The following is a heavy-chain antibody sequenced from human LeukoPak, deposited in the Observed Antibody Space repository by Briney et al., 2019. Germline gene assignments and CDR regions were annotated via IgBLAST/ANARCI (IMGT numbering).Heavy chain of an antibody. D-gene: IGHD6-13*01. V-gene: IGHV1-69*04. CDR1: GGTFSSYA. Sequence: SVKVSCKASGGTFSSYAISWVRQAPGQGLEWMGRIIPILGIANYAQKFQGRVTITADKSTSTAYMELSSLRSEDTAVYYCAEGGYSSSWEMGAFDYWGQGTLVTVSS. CDR2: IIPILGIA. J-gene: IGHJ4*02. CDR3: AEGGYSSSWEMGAFDY.